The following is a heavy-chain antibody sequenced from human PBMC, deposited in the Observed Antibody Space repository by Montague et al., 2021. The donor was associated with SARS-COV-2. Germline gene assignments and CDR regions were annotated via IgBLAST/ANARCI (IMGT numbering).Heavy chain of an antibody. CDR2: MDFGGXT. CDR3: ASPIVVVTAPNYYGLDV. J-gene: IGHJ6*02. CDR1: GGSISSTTYY. Sequence: SETLSLTCSVSGGSISSTTYYWGWIRQPPGKGLEWIGRMDFGGXTSYXXXXRXRFTISVDTSKNQFSLKLSSVTAADTAVYYCASPIVVVTAPNYYGLDVWGQGTTVTVSS. V-gene: IGHV4-39*01. D-gene: IGHD2-21*02.